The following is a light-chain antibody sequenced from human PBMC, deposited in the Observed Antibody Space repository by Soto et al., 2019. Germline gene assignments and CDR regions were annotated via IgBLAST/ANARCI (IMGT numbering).Light chain of an antibody. CDR1: SGDVGSYNR. Sequence: QSPLTQPASVSLCPGQSITISCTGTSGDVGSYNRVSWYQQHPGKAPKLIIYEVTDRPSGVSNRFSGSKSGNTASLTISGLQAEDEAEYYCSSYTNINTRACVFGTGTKV. CDR3: SSYTNINTRACV. J-gene: IGLJ1*01. V-gene: IGLV2-14*01. CDR2: EVT.